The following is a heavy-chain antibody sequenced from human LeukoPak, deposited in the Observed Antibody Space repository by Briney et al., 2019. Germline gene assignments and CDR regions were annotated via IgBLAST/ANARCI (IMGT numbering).Heavy chain of an antibody. CDR3: AKHPDYGDYGWYFHY. V-gene: IGHV3-23*01. CDR2: ISGSGGST. CDR1: GFTFSSYA. J-gene: IGHJ4*02. Sequence: GGSLRLSCAASGFTFSSYAMSWVRPAPGKGLEWVSAISGSGGSTYYADSVKGRFTISRDNSKNTLYLQMNSLRAEDTAVYYCAKHPDYGDYGWYFHYWGQGTLVTVSS. D-gene: IGHD4-17*01.